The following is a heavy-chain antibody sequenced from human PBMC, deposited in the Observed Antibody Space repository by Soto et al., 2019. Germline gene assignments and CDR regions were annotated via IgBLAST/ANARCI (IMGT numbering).Heavy chain of an antibody. D-gene: IGHD1-26*01. CDR1: GFTFSSYA. Sequence: QVQLVESGGGVVEPGRSLRLSCAASGFTFSSYAMHWVRQAPGKGLEWVAVISHDGSITYYSDSVKGRFTMSRDNSNNTLFLQMSSLRSEDTAIYYCAKDEYWESHFYYFMDLWSRGTAVTVSS. V-gene: IGHV3-30*15. J-gene: IGHJ6*03. CDR2: ISHDGSIT. CDR3: AKDEYWESHFYYFMDL.